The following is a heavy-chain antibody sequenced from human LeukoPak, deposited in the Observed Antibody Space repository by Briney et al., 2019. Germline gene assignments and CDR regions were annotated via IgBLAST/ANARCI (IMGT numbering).Heavy chain of an antibody. CDR3: ARHDRIIASPLV. CDR2: IYYSGTT. CDR1: GGSISSSSYN. J-gene: IGHJ4*02. Sequence: TSETLSLTCIVSGGSISSSSYNWGWIRQPPGKGLEWIGSIYYSGTTYYNPSLKSRLTISVDTSKNQFSLNLSSVTAADTAVYHCARHDRIIASPLVWGQGILVTVSS. V-gene: IGHV4-39*01. D-gene: IGHD2/OR15-2a*01.